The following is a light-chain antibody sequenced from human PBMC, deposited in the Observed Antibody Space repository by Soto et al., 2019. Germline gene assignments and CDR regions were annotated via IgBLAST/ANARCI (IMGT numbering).Light chain of an antibody. CDR3: QQYNNWPLS. V-gene: IGKV3-15*01. CDR1: QSVRSN. Sequence: IVITQSPATLSASPGERATLSCRASQSVRSNLAWYQQKPGQAPRLLIFGASTRATGIPARFSGSGSGTEFTLTISSLQSEDYVVYYCQQYNNWPLSFGGGTKVDIK. J-gene: IGKJ4*01. CDR2: GAS.